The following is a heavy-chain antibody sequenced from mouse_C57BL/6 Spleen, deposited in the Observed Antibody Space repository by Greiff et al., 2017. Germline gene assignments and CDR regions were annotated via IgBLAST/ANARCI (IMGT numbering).Heavy chain of an antibody. CDR1: GFTFSDYG. V-gene: IGHV5-17*01. CDR3: ARGGHSSGYPWFAY. J-gene: IGHJ3*01. Sequence: EVMLVESGGGLVKPGGSLKLSCAASGFTFSDYGMHWVRQAPEKGLEWVAYISSGSSTIYYADTVKGRFTISRDNAKNTLFLQMTSLRSEDTAMYYCARGGHSSGYPWFAYWGQGTLVTVSA. CDR2: ISSGSSTI. D-gene: IGHD3-2*02.